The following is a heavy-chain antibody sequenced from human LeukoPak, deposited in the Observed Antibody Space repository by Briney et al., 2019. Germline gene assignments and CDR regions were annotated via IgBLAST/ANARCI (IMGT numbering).Heavy chain of an antibody. D-gene: IGHD6-13*01. CDR3: AKDYSGSSSWIDY. J-gene: IGHJ4*02. CDR2: ISNSGGKT. CDR1: GFTFSNYV. V-gene: IGHV3-23*01. Sequence: GGSLRLSCAASGFTFSNYVMSWVRQAPGKGLEWVSGISNSGGKTYYAGSVKGRFTISRDNSKNTLYLQMNSLRAEDTAVYYCAKDYSGSSSWIDYWGQGTLVTVSS.